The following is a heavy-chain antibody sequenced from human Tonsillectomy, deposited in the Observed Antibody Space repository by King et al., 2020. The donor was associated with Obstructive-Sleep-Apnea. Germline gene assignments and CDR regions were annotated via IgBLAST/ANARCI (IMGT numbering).Heavy chain of an antibody. J-gene: IGHJ4*02. Sequence: VQLVQSGAEVKKPGASVKVSCKTSEYTFTGYYMHWVRQAPGQGLEWMGWIDPNSGGTNYAQKFQGRVAMTRDTSISTAYMELSRLRSDDTAVYYCARDNPYYHSRGYYRTTDYWGQGTLVTVSS. D-gene: IGHD3-22*01. V-gene: IGHV1-2*02. CDR1: EYTFTGYY. CDR2: IDPNSGGT. CDR3: ARDNPYYHSRGYYRTTDY.